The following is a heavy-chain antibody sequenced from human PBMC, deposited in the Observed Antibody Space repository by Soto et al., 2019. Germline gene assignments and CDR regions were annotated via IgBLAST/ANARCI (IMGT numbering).Heavy chain of an antibody. D-gene: IGHD6-13*01. J-gene: IGHJ6*02. CDR1: GGTFSSNA. CDR3: ARDGGYSSSWYPPKYGMDV. Sequence: SVKVSCKASGGTFSSNAISWVRQAPGQGLEWMGGIIPIFGTANYAQKFQGRVTITADESTSTAYMELSSLRSEDTAVYYCARDGGYSSSWYPPKYGMDVWGQGTTVTVSS. V-gene: IGHV1-69*13. CDR2: IIPIFGTA.